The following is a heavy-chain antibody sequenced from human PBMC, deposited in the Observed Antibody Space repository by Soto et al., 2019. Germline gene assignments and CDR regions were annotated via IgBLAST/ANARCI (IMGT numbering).Heavy chain of an antibody. CDR1: GGTFSSYA. Sequence: QVQLVQSGAEVKKPGSSVKVSCKASGGTFSSYAITWVQQAPGQGLEWMGGIIPIFGTANYAQKFQGRVTITADKSTSTAYMELSSLRSEDTAVYYCARVGSSSWYSDYWGQGALVTVSA. D-gene: IGHD6-13*01. CDR2: IIPIFGTA. J-gene: IGHJ4*02. CDR3: ARVGSSSWYSDY. V-gene: IGHV1-69*06.